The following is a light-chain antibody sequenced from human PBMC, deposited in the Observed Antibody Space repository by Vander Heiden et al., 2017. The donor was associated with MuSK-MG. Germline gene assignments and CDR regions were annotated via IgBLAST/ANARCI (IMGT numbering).Light chain of an antibody. CDR1: QSVGGY. V-gene: IGKV3-11*01. CDR2: DAS. J-gene: IGKJ4*01. CDR3: QQRSDWLT. Sequence: IVLTQSPATLSLSPGDRATLTCRASQSVGGYLAWYQQKPGQAPRLLIYDASNRATGIPVRFSGSGSGTDFTLTISRLEPEDFAVYYCQQRSDWLTFGGGTKVEIK.